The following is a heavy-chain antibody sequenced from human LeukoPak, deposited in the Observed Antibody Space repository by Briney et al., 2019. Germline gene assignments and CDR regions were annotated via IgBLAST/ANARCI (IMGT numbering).Heavy chain of an antibody. V-gene: IGHV3-53*01. J-gene: IGHJ4*02. D-gene: IGHD7-27*01. CDR3: ARVILGYFDY. CDR1: GFTVSSNY. CDR2: IYSGGST. Sequence: HSGGSLRLSCAASGFTVSSNYMSWVRQAPGKGLEWVSVIYSGGSTYYADSVKGRFTISRDNSKNTLYLQMNSLRAEDTAVYYCARVILGYFDYWGQGTLVTVSS.